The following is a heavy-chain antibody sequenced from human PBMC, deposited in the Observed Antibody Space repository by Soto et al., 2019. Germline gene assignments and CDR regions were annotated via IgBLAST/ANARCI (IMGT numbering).Heavy chain of an antibody. D-gene: IGHD1-20*01. Sequence: LGGSLRLSCAASGFTFSSYSMNWVRQAPGKGLEWVSSISSSSSYIYYADSVKGRFTISRDNAKNSLYLQMNSLRAEDTAVYYCARVGNWNDAFDIWGQGTMVTVSS. J-gene: IGHJ3*02. CDR3: ARVGNWNDAFDI. CDR1: GFTFSSYS. CDR2: ISSSSSYI. V-gene: IGHV3-21*01.